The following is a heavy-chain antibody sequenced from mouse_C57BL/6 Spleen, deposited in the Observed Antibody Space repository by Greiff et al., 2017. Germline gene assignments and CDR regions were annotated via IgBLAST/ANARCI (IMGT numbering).Heavy chain of an antibody. CDR3: ARCIPTTGYFEV. D-gene: IGHD5-1-1*01. CDR1: GYAFSSSW. V-gene: IGHV1-82*01. CDR2: IYPGDGDT. Sequence: VQLQQSGPELVQPGASAKISCKASGYAFSSSWLNWVKQRPGKGLEWIGRIYPGDGDTNYNGKFKGRATLTADKSVSTSYMQLSSLTSEDSAVYFCARCIPTTGYFEVWCTVTTVSVSS. J-gene: IGHJ1*02.